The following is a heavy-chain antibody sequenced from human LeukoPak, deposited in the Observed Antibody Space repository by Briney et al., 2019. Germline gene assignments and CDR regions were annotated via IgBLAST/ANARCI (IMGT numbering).Heavy chain of an antibody. J-gene: IGHJ6*03. CDR1: GFTFSNAW. CDR3: ARGPRVGAAGFVYYHYIDV. D-gene: IGHD1-26*01. Sequence: GGSLRLSCAASGFTFSNAWMSWVRQAPGKGLEWVAVISYDGSKKNYADSVKGRFTISRDNSKNTLYLQMNSLRAEDTAVYYCARGPRVGAAGFVYYHYIDVWGKGTTVTVSS. V-gene: IGHV3-30*03. CDR2: ISYDGSKK.